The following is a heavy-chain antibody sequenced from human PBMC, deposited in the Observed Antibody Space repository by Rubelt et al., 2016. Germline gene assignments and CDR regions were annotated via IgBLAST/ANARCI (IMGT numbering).Heavy chain of an antibody. D-gene: IGHD6-13*01. V-gene: IGHV1-69*04. CDR3: AREGSAAAGFNWFDP. CDR2: IIPILGIA. J-gene: IGHJ5*02. Sequence: EWMGRIIPILGIANYAQKFQGRVTITADKSTSTAYMELSSLRSEDTAVYYCAREGSAAAGFNWFDPWGQGTLVTVSS.